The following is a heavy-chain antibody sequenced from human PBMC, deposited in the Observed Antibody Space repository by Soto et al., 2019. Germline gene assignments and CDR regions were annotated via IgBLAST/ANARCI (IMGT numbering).Heavy chain of an antibody. CDR2: IYYSGST. D-gene: IGHD5-12*01. Sequence: SETLSLTCTVSGGSISSYYWSWIRQPPGKGLEWIGYIYYSGSTNYNPSLKSRVTISVDTSKNQFSLKLSSVTAADTAVYYCARRSRSGYSGTGYYYGMDVWGQGTTVTVSS. J-gene: IGHJ6*02. CDR1: GGSISSYY. V-gene: IGHV4-59*08. CDR3: ARRSRSGYSGTGYYYGMDV.